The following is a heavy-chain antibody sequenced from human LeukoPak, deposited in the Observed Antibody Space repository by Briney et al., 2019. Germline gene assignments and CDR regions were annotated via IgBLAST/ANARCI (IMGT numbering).Heavy chain of an antibody. CDR3: ARAGATPSEYFWGNYRYFFES. CDR2: INHSGST. J-gene: IGHJ4*02. CDR1: GGSFSGYY. D-gene: IGHD3-16*02. V-gene: IGHV4-34*01. Sequence: SETLSLTCAVYGGSFSGYYWSWIRQPPGKGLEWIGEINHSGSTNYNPSLKSRVTMSVDTSKNQFSLKLRSVTAADTAVYYCARAGATPSEYFWGNYRYFFESWGQGTLVTVSS.